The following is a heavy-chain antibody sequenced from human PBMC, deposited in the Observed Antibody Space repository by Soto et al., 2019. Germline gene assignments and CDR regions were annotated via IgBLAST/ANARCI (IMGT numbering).Heavy chain of an antibody. V-gene: IGHV3-7*01. CDR1: GFTFSSYL. D-gene: IGHD3-10*01. Sequence: GGSLRLSCAASGFTFSSYLMSWVRQAPGKGLEWVANIKQDGSEKYYVDSVKGRFTISRDNAKNSLYLQMNSLRAEDTAVYYCANGGSGSSYYYYYYMDVWGKGTTVTVSS. CDR3: ANGGSGSSYYYYYYMDV. CDR2: IKQDGSEK. J-gene: IGHJ6*03.